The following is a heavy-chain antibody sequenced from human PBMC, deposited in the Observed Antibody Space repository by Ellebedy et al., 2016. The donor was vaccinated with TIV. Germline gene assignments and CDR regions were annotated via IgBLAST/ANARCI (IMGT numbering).Heavy chain of an antibody. D-gene: IGHD4-11*01. J-gene: IGHJ2*01. Sequence: PGGSLRLSCTVSGFIFSDNWISWVRRAPGKGLEWVANMKPDGSEIYYVDSVKGRFTISRDNAKSALYLQMNNLRAEDTAIYYCARRDRGDYNWYYDLWGRGTLVTVSS. V-gene: IGHV3-7*03. CDR3: ARRDRGDYNWYYDL. CDR2: MKPDGSEI. CDR1: GFIFSDNW.